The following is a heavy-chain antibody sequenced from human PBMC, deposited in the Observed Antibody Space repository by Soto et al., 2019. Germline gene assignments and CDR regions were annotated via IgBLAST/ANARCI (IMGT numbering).Heavy chain of an antibody. CDR1: VGSISSYY. J-gene: IGHJ6*02. CDR3: ARGPGSGSYRRYYYYGMDV. CDR2: IYYSGST. Sequence: PSETLSLTCTVSVGSISSYYWSWIRQPPGKGLEWIGYIYYSGSTNYNPSLKRRVTISVDTSKNQFSLKLSSVTAADTAVYYCARGPGSGSYRRYYYYGMDVWGQGTTVTVSS. D-gene: IGHD3-10*01. V-gene: IGHV4-59*01.